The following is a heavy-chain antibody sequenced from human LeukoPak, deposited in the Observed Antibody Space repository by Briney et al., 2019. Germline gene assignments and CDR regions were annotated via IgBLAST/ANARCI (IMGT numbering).Heavy chain of an antibody. J-gene: IGHJ5*02. Sequence: PGGTLRLSCAASGFTFSSYGMSWVRQAPGKGLEWVSAISGSGGSTYYADSVKGRFTISRDNSKNTLYLQMNSLRAEDTALYYCAGRIGVAGRGFDPWGQGTLVTVSS. CDR2: ISGSGGST. CDR1: GFTFSSYG. V-gene: IGHV3-23*01. CDR3: AGRIGVAGRGFDP. D-gene: IGHD6-13*01.